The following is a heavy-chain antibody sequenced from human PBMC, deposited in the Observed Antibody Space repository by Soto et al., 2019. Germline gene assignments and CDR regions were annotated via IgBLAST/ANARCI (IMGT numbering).Heavy chain of an antibody. CDR1: GFTFDDYA. CDR2: ISWNSGSI. CDR3: ANLWEGGDYFDY. D-gene: IGHD1-26*01. V-gene: IGHV3-9*01. J-gene: IGHJ4*02. Sequence: GGSLRLSCAASGFTFDDYAMHWVRQAPGKGLEWVSGISWNSGSIGYADSVKGRFTISRDNAKNSLYLQMNSLRAEDTALYYCANLWEGGDYFDYWGQGTLVTVSS.